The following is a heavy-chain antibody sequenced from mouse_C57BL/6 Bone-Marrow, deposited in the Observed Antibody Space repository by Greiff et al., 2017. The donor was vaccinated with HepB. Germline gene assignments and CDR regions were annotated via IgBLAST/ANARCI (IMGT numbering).Heavy chain of an antibody. CDR1: GFTFSDYY. CDR2: ISNGGGST. Sequence: EVKLMESGGGLVQPGGSLKLSCAASGFTFSDYYMYWVRQTPEKRLEWVAYISNGGGSTYYPDTVKGRFTISRDNAKNTLYLQMSRLKSEDTAMYYCARLIYYYGSSHWYFDVWGTGTTVTVSS. J-gene: IGHJ1*03. V-gene: IGHV5-12*01. CDR3: ARLIYYYGSSHWYFDV. D-gene: IGHD1-1*01.